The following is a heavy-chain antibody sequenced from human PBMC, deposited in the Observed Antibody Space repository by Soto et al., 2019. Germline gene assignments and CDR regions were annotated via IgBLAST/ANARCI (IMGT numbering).Heavy chain of an antibody. CDR2: MYNTGST. V-gene: IGHV4-59*01. CDR1: GGAISRYY. CDR3: ARDLWGYCGTDCFPLDV. J-gene: IGHJ6*02. Sequence: QVQLQESGPGLVKPSETLSLTCTVSGGAISRYYWSWIRQPPGKGLEWIGYMYNTGSTVYNPSFKSRVTISVAASKYQFSLQLNSVTAADTAVYYCARDLWGYCGTDCFPLDVWGQGTTVTVSS. D-gene: IGHD2-21*02.